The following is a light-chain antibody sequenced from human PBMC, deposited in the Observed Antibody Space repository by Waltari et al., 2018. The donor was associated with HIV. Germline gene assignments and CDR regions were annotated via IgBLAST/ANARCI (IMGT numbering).Light chain of an antibody. CDR2: RNN. CDR1: SSNIGRNY. CDR3: AAWNDKLSAYV. Sequence: QSVLTQPPSASGTPGQRVTIACSGSSSNIGRNYVYWYQQLPGTAPKRLIYRNNQRPSGVPDRFSGSKSGTSASLAISGLRSEDEADYYCAAWNDKLSAYVFGTGTKVTV. J-gene: IGLJ1*01. V-gene: IGLV1-47*01.